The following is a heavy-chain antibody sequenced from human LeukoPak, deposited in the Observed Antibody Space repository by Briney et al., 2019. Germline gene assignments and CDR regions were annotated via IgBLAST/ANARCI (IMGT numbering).Heavy chain of an antibody. J-gene: IGHJ5*02. CDR1: GDSIRSNSFF. D-gene: IGHD5-24*01. Sequence: SETLSLTCSVSGDSIRSNSFFWGWIRQPPGMGLEWIASISYNGVTYYNPFLSSRATVPVDTSKNQFSLRLFSVTAADTAVYYCARRNGHTWDVGNWFDPWGPGTLVTVSS. CDR3: ARRNGHTWDVGNWFDP. CDR2: ISYNGVT. V-gene: IGHV4-39*01.